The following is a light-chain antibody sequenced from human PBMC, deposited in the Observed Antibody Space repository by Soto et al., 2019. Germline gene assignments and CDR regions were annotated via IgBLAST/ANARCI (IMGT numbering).Light chain of an antibody. CDR3: QSYDSSLSGSDV. J-gene: IGLJ1*01. CDR1: SSNIGAGYD. V-gene: IGLV1-40*01. Sequence: QAVVTQPPSVSGAPGQRVTISCTGNSSNIGAGYDVHWYQQLPGTAPKLLIYGNSNRPSGVPDRFSGSKSGTSASLAITGLQAEDEADYYCQSYDSSLSGSDVFGTGTKLTVL. CDR2: GNS.